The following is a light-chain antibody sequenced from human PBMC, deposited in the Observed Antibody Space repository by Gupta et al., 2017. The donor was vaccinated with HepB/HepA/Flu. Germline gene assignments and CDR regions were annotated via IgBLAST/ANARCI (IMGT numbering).Light chain of an antibody. CDR1: QTISNY. J-gene: IGKJ1*01. CDR2: AAS. CDR3: QQSYPPRS. V-gene: IGKV1-39*01. Sequence: DIQMTQSPSSLSASVGDRVTISCRASQTISNYLNWYQQKPGKAPKVLIYAASKLQSGVPSRFSGSGSGTEFTLTSNRLEPEEVGNYYWQQSYPPRSFGQGTKVEIK.